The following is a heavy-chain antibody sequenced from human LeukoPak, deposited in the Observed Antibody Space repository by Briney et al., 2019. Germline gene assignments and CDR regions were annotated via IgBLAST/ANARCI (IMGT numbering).Heavy chain of an antibody. Sequence: GGSLRLSCAASGFTFSTYWMSWVRQAPGKGLEWVANIKPDGSEKHYVDSVKGRFTISRDNAKNSLYLQMNGLRADDTALYYCARHNPLWGYWGQGTLVTVSS. CDR1: GFTFSTYW. D-gene: IGHD1-14*01. CDR3: ARHNPLWGY. CDR2: IKPDGSEK. J-gene: IGHJ4*02. V-gene: IGHV3-7*04.